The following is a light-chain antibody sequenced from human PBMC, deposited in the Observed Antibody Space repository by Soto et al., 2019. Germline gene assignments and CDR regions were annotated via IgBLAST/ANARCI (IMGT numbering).Light chain of an antibody. CDR2: GAS. CDR3: QQYGSSPWT. V-gene: IGKV3-20*01. J-gene: IGKJ1*01. CDR1: QSVSSSY. Sequence: EIVLTQSPGTMSLSPGERATLSCRASQSVSSSYLAWYQQKPGQAPRLLLYGASSRATGIPDRFSGSGSGTDFTLTISRLEHEDVAVYYCQQYGSSPWTFGQGTKVDIK.